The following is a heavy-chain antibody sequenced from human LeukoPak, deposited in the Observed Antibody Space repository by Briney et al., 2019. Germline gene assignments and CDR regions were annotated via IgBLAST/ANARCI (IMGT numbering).Heavy chain of an antibody. CDR1: GYTFTSYG. CDR3: ARVSGGHKHQSVTSGGSYYYMDV. J-gene: IGHJ6*03. Sequence: ASVKVSCKASGYTFTSYGISWVRQAPGQGLEWMGWISAYNGNTNYAQKLQGRVTMTTDTSTSTAYMELRSLSSDDTAVYYCARVSGGHKHQSVTSGGSYYYMDVWGKGTTVTVSS. CDR2: ISAYNGNT. V-gene: IGHV1-18*01. D-gene: IGHD2-15*01.